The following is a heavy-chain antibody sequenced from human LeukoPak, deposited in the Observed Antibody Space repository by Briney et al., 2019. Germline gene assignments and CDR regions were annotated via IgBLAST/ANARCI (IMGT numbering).Heavy chain of an antibody. J-gene: IGHJ4*02. D-gene: IGHD1-7*01. CDR1: GYTFTSYG. CDR3: ARDHPGTTGTTNVIDY. Sequence: GASVKVSCKASGYTFTSYGISWVRQAPGQGLEWMGWISAYNGNTNYAQKLQGRVTMTTDTSTSTAYMELRGLRSDDTAVYYCARDHPGTTGTTNVIDYWGQGTLVTVSS. V-gene: IGHV1-18*01. CDR2: ISAYNGNT.